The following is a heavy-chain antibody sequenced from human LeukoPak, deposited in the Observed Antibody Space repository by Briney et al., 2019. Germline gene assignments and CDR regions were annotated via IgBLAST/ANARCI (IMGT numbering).Heavy chain of an antibody. V-gene: IGHV3-11*06. D-gene: IGHD2-15*01. Sequence: SVRGRFTISRDNAKNSLYLQMSSLRADDTALYHCARIPGKRLAEFHSWGQGTRVTVSS. CDR3: ARIPGKRLAEFHS. J-gene: IGHJ4*02.